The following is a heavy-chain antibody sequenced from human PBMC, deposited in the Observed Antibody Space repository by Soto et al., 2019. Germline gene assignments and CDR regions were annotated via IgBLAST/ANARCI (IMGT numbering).Heavy chain of an antibody. Sequence: SETLSLTCTVSGGSISGYSWSWIRQPPGKGLEWIGYIFYRGSANYNPSLKSRVTISVDTSKNQFSMKLSSVTAADTAVYYCASLVAGYSYGHFDYWGQGTLVTVSA. J-gene: IGHJ4*02. CDR2: IFYRGSA. CDR3: ASLVAGYSYGHFDY. V-gene: IGHV4-59*01. CDR1: GGSISGYS. D-gene: IGHD5-18*01.